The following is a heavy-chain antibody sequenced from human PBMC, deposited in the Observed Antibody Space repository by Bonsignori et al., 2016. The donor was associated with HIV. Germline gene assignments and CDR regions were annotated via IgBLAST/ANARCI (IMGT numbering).Heavy chain of an antibody. V-gene: IGHV3-23*01. Sequence: GESLKISCAASGFTFSSYAMSWVRQAPGKGLEWVSAISGSGGSTYYADSVKGRFTISRDNSKNTLYLQMNSLRAEDTAVYYCATQPGSYYRGFDYWGQGTLVTVSS. CDR1: GFTFSSYA. J-gene: IGHJ4*02. D-gene: IGHD3-10*01. CDR3: ATQPGSYYRGFDY. CDR2: ISGSGGST.